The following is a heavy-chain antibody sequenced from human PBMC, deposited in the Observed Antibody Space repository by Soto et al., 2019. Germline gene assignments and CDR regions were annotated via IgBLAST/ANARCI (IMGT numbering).Heavy chain of an antibody. CDR3: AKAYSSIWSHWYFDL. J-gene: IGHJ2*01. CDR1: GFTFSSYA. D-gene: IGHD6-13*01. V-gene: IGHV3-23*01. Sequence: PGGSLRLSCAASGFTFSSYAMNWVRQAPGKGLEWVSLIGGDGGSTYYADSVRGRFTISRDNSKNTLYLQMNSLRAEDTAIYYCAKAYSSIWSHWYFDLWGLGTLVTVS. CDR2: IGGDGGST.